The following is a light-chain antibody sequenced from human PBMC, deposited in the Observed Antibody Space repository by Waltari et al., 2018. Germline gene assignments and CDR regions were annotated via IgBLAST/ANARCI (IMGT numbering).Light chain of an antibody. V-gene: IGKV3-20*01. CDR2: GAS. CDR3: QHYGSSRLT. J-gene: IGKJ4*01. Sequence: DIVLTQSPVTLSLSSGERVTLSCRASHSVSSSSLAWYQQKPGQAPSLLIYGASSRATGIPDRFSCSGSWTAFTLTISRLEPEDFAVYWCQHYGSSRLTFGGGTKVEIK. CDR1: HSVSSSS.